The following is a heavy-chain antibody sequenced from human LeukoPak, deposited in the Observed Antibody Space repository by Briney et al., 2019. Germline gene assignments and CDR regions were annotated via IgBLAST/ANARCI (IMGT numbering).Heavy chain of an antibody. D-gene: IGHD2-15*01. CDR3: TRDTGCPGGTCYSFYDY. Sequence: QPGGSLRLSCAASGFTFSNYWMTWVRQAPGKGLEWVANIKQDGTEKYYVDSVKGRFTIPRDNAENPLYLQMNSLRAEDTAVYYCTRDTGCPGGTCYSFYDYWGQGTLVTVSS. V-gene: IGHV3-7*01. CDR2: IKQDGTEK. CDR1: GFTFSNYW. J-gene: IGHJ4*02.